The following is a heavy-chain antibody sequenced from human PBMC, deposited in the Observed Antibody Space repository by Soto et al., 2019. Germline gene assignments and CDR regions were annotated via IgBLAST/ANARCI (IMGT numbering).Heavy chain of an antibody. V-gene: IGHV3-23*01. CDR3: AKSRYCSAGSCNRFDY. D-gene: IGHD2-15*01. CDR2: ISGSGETT. J-gene: IGHJ4*02. CDR1: GFTFSTYA. Sequence: GGSLRLSCAASGFTFSTYALTWVRQAPGKGLEWVSVISGSGETTYYADSVKGRFTISRDNSKNTMYLQMNSLRAEDTAIYYCAKSRYCSAGSCNRFDYWGQGTLVTVSS.